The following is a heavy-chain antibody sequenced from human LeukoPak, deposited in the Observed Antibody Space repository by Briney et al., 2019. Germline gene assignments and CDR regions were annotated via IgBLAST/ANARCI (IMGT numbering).Heavy chain of an antibody. CDR3: ATNYGDYVNWFDP. CDR2: INANGDST. Sequence: GGSLRLSCVSSGFTFRSNAMSWVRQAPGQGPAWSSSINANGDSTWYADSVKGRFTIYRDHFKNTLSLQMNSLRAEDTALYHCATNYGDYVNWFDPWGQGTLVIVSS. CDR1: GFTFRSNA. J-gene: IGHJ5*02. V-gene: IGHV3-23*01. D-gene: IGHD4-17*01.